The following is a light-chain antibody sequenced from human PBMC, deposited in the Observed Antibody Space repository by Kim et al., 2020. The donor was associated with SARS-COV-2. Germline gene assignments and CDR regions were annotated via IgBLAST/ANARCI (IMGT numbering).Light chain of an antibody. CDR3: QAWDSSTVV. V-gene: IGLV3-1*01. J-gene: IGLJ2*01. CDR1: KLGDKY. Sequence: GSPGQTASVTCSVDKLGDKYACWYQQKPGQAPVLVIYQDSKRPSGIPERFSGSNSGNTATLTISGTQAMDEADYYCQAWDSSTVVFGGGTQLTVL. CDR2: QDS.